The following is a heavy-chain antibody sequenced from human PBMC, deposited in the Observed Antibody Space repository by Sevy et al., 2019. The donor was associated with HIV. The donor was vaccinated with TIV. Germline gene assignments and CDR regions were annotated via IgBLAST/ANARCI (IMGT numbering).Heavy chain of an antibody. CDR2: ISAYNGNT. CDR1: GYTFTSYG. V-gene: IGHV1-18*04. CDR3: ASRDIVGATSPFDI. J-gene: IGHJ3*02. Sequence: ASVKVSCKASGYTFTSYGISWVRQAPGQGLEWMGWISAYNGNTNYAQKLRGRVTMTTDTSTSTAYMELRSLRSDDTAVYYCASRDIVGATSPFDIWGQGTMVTVSS. D-gene: IGHD1-26*01.